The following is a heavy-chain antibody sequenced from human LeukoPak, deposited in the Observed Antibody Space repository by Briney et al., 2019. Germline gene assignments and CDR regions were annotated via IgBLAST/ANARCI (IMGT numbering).Heavy chain of an antibody. CDR3: AKGGCSTTTCLNWFDP. V-gene: IGHV3-23*01. J-gene: IGHJ5*02. Sequence: PGGSLRLSCAASGFAFSSYGMTWVRQAPGKGLEWVSVISGSGGSTYYADSVQSRFTISRDNSKNTLYLQMNSLRAEDTAVYYCAKGGCSTTTCLNWFDPWGQGTLVTVSS. CDR1: GFAFSSYG. D-gene: IGHD2-2*01. CDR2: ISGSGGST.